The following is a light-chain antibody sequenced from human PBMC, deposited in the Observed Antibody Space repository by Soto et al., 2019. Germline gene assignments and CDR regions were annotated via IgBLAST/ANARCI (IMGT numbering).Light chain of an antibody. CDR1: QGVRSSQ. J-gene: IGKJ2*01. CDR2: SAS. Sequence: EIVLTQSPGTLSLSPGERASLSCRASQGVRSSQFAWYQHKPGQAPRLLIYSASTRATGIPDRFSGSGSGTDFTLTISSLEPEDFAVYYCQHNENSFPYTFGQGTKLEIK. CDR3: QHNENSFPYT. V-gene: IGKV3-20*01.